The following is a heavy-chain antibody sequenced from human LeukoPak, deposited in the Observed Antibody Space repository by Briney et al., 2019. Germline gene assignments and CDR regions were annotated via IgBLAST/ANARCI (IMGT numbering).Heavy chain of an antibody. CDR2: INHSGST. CDR3: ARGVENDYVWGSYRYRGSPFGP. D-gene: IGHD3-16*02. V-gene: IGHV4-34*01. CDR1: GGSFSGYY. Sequence: PSETLSLTCAVYGGSFSGYYWSWIRQPPGKGLEWIGEINHSGSTNYNPSLKSRVTISVDTSKNQFSLKLSSVTAADTAVYYCARGVENDYVWGSYRYRGSPFGPWGQGTLVTVSS. J-gene: IGHJ5*02.